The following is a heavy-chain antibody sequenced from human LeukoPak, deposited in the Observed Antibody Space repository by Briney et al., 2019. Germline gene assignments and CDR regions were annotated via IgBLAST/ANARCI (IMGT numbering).Heavy chain of an antibody. D-gene: IGHD3-22*01. CDR1: GGSISSYY. Sequence: SETLSLTCTVSGGSISSYYWSWIRQPPGKGLEWIGNIYYSGSTNYNPSLKSRVTISVDTSKNQFSLKLSSVTAADTAVYYCARHRLHGHYYDSSGYYYFDYWGQGTLVTVSS. V-gene: IGHV4-59*08. J-gene: IGHJ4*02. CDR2: IYYSGST. CDR3: ARHRLHGHYYDSSGYYYFDY.